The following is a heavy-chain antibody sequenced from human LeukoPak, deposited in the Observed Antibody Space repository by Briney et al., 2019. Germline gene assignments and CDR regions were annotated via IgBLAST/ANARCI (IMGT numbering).Heavy chain of an antibody. CDR2: INHSGST. J-gene: IGHJ2*01. CDR3: ARRRDYYDSSSYHRPPGDDWHFDL. V-gene: IGHV4-34*01. D-gene: IGHD3-22*01. CDR1: GGSFSGYY. Sequence: PSETLSLTCAVYGGSFSGYYWSWIRQPPGKGLEWIGEINHSGSTNYNPSLKSRVTISVDTSKNQFSLKLSSVTAADTAVYYCARRRDYYDSSSYHRPPGDDWHFDLWGRGTLVTVSS.